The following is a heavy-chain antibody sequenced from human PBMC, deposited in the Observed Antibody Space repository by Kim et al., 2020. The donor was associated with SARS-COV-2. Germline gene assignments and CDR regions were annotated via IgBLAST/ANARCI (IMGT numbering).Heavy chain of an antibody. D-gene: IGHD2-15*01. CDR2: ISASGDTT. V-gene: IGHV3-23*01. J-gene: IGHJ2*01. Sequence: GGSLRLSCAASGFIFSNYAMNWVRLAPGKGLEWVSAISASGDTTYYADSEKGRFTISRDNSNLYLQMNSLRAEDTAIYYCAKYVVVAGTRYFDLWGRGTLVTVSS. CDR3: AKYVVVAGTRYFDL. CDR1: GFIFSNYA.